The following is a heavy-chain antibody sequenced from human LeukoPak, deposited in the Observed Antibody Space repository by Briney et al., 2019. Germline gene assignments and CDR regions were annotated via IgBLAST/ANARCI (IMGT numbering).Heavy chain of an antibody. CDR1: GESFSGYF. CDR2: SNHFGST. V-gene: IGHV4-34*01. J-gene: IGHJ5*02. CDR3: ARQTGAVGWFDP. Sequence: PSETLSLTCAVSGESFSGYFWTWIRQPPGKGREWIGESNHFGSTDYNPSLKSRVTISVDTSKKQFSLNVRSVTAADTAVYYCARQTGAVGWFDPWGQGTLVTVSS. D-gene: IGHD1-26*01.